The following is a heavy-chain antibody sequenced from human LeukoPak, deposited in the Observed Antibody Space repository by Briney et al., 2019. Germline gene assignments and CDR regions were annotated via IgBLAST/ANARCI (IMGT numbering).Heavy chain of an antibody. Sequence: GGSLRLSCAASGFTFDDYAMHWVRQAPGKGLEWVSGISWNSGSIGYADSVKGRFTISRDNAKNSLYLQMNSLRAEDTALYYCAKDIKYGSGSYYPSHWGQGTMVTVSS. CDR1: GFTFDDYA. CDR2: ISWNSGSI. J-gene: IGHJ3*01. D-gene: IGHD3-10*01. V-gene: IGHV3-9*01. CDR3: AKDIKYGSGSYYPSH.